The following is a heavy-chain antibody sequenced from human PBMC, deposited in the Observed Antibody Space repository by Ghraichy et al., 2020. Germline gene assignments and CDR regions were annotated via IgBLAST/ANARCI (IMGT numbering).Heavy chain of an antibody. D-gene: IGHD2-2*01. CDR3: ARDSSTFSY. V-gene: IGHV3-48*02. Sequence: GESLNISCGASGFTFSGSTMSWVRQAPGKGLEWVSSITSPSNTIYYADSVKGRFTISRDNAKNSLLLQMNSLRDEDTAVYYCARDSSTFSYWGQGTLVTVSS. CDR2: ITSPSNTI. J-gene: IGHJ4*02. CDR1: GFTFSGST.